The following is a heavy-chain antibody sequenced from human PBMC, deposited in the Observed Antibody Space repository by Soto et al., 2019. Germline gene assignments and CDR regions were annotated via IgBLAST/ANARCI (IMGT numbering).Heavy chain of an antibody. CDR3: ARVGVSYSSSWGYIEY. Sequence: PSETLSLTCTVSGGSISSYYWSWIRQPPGKGLEWIGYIYYSGSTNYNPSLKSRLTISVDTSKNQFSLKLSSVTAADTAVYYCARVGVSYSSSWGYIEYWGQGTRVTVSS. D-gene: IGHD6-13*01. J-gene: IGHJ4*02. V-gene: IGHV4-59*01. CDR1: GGSISSYY. CDR2: IYYSGST.